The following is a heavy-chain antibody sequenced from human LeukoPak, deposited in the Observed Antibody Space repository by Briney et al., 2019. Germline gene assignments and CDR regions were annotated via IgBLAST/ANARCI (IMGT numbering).Heavy chain of an antibody. Sequence: GGSLRLSCATSGFSFSSYAMSWVRRAPGKGLEWVSAMSSSDDGRYYAASVRGRFTISRDTSRSTLYLQMNSLRAEDAAVYYCAKAPVTSCRGAFCYPFDYWGQGTLVTVSS. CDR1: GFSFSSYA. CDR2: MSSSDDGR. CDR3: AKAPVTSCRGAFCYPFDY. J-gene: IGHJ4*02. V-gene: IGHV3-23*01. D-gene: IGHD2-15*01.